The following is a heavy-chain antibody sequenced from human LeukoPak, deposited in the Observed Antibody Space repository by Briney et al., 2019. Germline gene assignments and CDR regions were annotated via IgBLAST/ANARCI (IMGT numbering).Heavy chain of an antibody. V-gene: IGHV4-4*07. CDR1: GGSISSYY. J-gene: IGHJ3*02. Sequence: SETLSLTCIVSGGSISSYYWSWIRQPAGKGLEWIGRIYTSGSTNYNPSLKSRVTMSVDTSKNQFSLKLSSVTAADTAVYYCASGSHTAMDSDAFDIWGQGTMVTVSS. CDR2: IYTSGST. CDR3: ASGSHTAMDSDAFDI. D-gene: IGHD5-18*01.